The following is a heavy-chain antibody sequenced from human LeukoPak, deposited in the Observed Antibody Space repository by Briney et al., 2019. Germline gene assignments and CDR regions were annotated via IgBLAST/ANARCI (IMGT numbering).Heavy chain of an antibody. CDR2: ISGSGGST. V-gene: IGHV3-23*01. J-gene: IGHJ4*02. CDR1: GFTFSSYA. CDR3: AKVRRDGRPLYYFDY. D-gene: IGHD1-1*01. Sequence: VGSLRLSCAASGFTFSSYAMSWVRQAPGKGLEWVSAISGSGGSTYYADSVKGRFTISRDNSKNTLYLQMNRLRAEDTAVYYCAKVRRDGRPLYYFDYRGQGTLVTVSS.